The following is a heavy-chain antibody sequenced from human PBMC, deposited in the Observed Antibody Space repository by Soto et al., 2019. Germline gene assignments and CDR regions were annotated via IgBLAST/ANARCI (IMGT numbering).Heavy chain of an antibody. V-gene: IGHV4-31*03. CDR2: IYYSGST. Sequence: SETLSLTCTVSGGSISSGGYYWSWIRQHPGKGLEWIGYIYYSGSTYYNPSLKSRVTISVDTSKNQFSLKLSSVTAADTAVYYCARDGVSPYYYGMDVCGQGTTVTVS. CDR1: GGSISSGGYY. J-gene: IGHJ6*02. CDR3: ARDGVSPYYYGMDV.